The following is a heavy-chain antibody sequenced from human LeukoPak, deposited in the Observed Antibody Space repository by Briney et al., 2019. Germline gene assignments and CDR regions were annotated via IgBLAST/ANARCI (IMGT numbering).Heavy chain of an antibody. V-gene: IGHV3-48*03. Sequence: QAGGSLRLSCAASGFTFSSYEMNWVRQAPGKGLEWVSYISSSGSTIYYADSVKGRFTISRDNAKNSLYLQMNSLRAEDTAVYYCARDSDYYGSGSVFDYWGQGTLVTVSS. D-gene: IGHD3-10*01. J-gene: IGHJ4*02. CDR1: GFTFSSYE. CDR3: ARDSDYYGSGSVFDY. CDR2: ISSSGSTI.